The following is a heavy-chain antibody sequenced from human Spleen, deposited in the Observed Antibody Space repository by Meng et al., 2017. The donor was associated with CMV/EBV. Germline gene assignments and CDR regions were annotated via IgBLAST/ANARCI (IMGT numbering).Heavy chain of an antibody. D-gene: IGHD2-8*01. Sequence: GGSLRLSCVASGFSFSTYGMHWVRQAPGKGLEWVAFIRYDGSDKFFADSVKGRFTISRDNAKNSLYLQMNSLRAEDTAVYYCARDGLLRTNGVCHDYYYYGMDVWGQGTTVTVSS. V-gene: IGHV3-30*02. J-gene: IGHJ6*02. CDR1: GFSFSTYG. CDR3: ARDGLLRTNGVCHDYYYYGMDV. CDR2: IRYDGSDK.